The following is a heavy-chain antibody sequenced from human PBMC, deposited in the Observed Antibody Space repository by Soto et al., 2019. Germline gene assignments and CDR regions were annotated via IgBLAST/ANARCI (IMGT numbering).Heavy chain of an antibody. CDR1: GFTFSSYG. Sequence: GGSLRLSCAASGFTFSSYGMHWVRQAPGKGLEWVAVISSDGTSRFYADSVKGRFTISRDNSKDTLYLQMNSLRAEDTAMYYCAKVRVKDYYYYAMDVWGQGTTVTVSS. J-gene: IGHJ6*02. CDR3: AKVRVKDYYYYAMDV. V-gene: IGHV3-30*18. CDR2: ISSDGTSR. D-gene: IGHD4-4*01.